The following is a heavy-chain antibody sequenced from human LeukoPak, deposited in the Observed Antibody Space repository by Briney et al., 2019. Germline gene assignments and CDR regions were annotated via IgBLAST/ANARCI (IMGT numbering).Heavy chain of an antibody. J-gene: IGHJ4*02. V-gene: IGHV1-2*06. CDR3: AKGDNTARRFFDY. CDR2: INPNTGGT. CDR1: DYTFTNYY. Sequence: ASVKVSCRTSDYTFTNYYMHWVRQAPGQGLEWMGRINPNTGGTNYAQKFQGRVTVTTDTSVTTSYMEVNSLESDDTAVYYCAKGDNTARRFFDYWGQGTVVTVFS. D-gene: IGHD1-1*01.